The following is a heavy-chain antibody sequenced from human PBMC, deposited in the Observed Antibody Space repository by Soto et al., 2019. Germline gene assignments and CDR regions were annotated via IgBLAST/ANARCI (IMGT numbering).Heavy chain of an antibody. J-gene: IGHJ4*02. CDR2: ISYDGNTK. V-gene: IGHV3-30*18. CDR1: GFTFSTDG. D-gene: IGHD3-22*01. CDR3: AKTQARLSGYPFDY. Sequence: SLRLSCAASGFTFSTDGMHWVRQAPGKGLEWVAVISYDGNTKYYADSVKGRFTISRDNSNNTLYLQMNSLRAEDTAVYYCAKTQARLSGYPFDYWGQGALVTVSS.